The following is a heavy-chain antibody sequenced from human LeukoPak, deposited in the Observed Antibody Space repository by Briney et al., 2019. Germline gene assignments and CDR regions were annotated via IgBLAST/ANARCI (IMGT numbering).Heavy chain of an antibody. CDR2: THYSGGT. Sequence: PSETLSLTCTVSGGSISSGSYYWSWIRQHPGRGLEWIGYTHYSGGTYYNPSLKSRVIISIDTSKNQLSLKLSSVTAADTAVYYCASSYYYDSSGISDVDNWGQGTLVTVSS. J-gene: IGHJ4*02. V-gene: IGHV4-31*03. CDR3: ASSYYYDSSGISDVDN. CDR1: GGSISSGSYY. D-gene: IGHD3-22*01.